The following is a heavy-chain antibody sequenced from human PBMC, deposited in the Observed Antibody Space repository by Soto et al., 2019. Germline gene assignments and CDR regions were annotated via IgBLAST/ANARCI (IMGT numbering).Heavy chain of an antibody. Sequence: SETLSLTCAVYGGSFSGYYWSWIRQPPGKGLEWIGEINHSGSTNYNPSLKSRVTISVDTSKNQFSLKLSSVTAADTAVYYFARPRYLRRGYSVRYYFDYWGQGTLVTVSS. D-gene: IGHD5-12*01. CDR2: INHSGST. CDR3: ARPRYLRRGYSVRYYFDY. J-gene: IGHJ4*02. CDR1: GGSFSGYY. V-gene: IGHV4-34*01.